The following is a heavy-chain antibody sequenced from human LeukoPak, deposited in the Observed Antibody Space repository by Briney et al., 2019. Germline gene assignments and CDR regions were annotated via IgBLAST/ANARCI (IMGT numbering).Heavy chain of an antibody. CDR1: GFTFSAYG. Sequence: PGRFLRLSCAASGFTFSAYGMHWVRQAPGKGLEWVAVISFDGSNKYYADSVKGRFTISRDNSKNTLYLQMNSLRAEDTAVYYCAKDRSGSYFDYWGQGTLVTVSS. CDR3: AKDRSGSYFDY. D-gene: IGHD1-26*01. V-gene: IGHV3-30*18. J-gene: IGHJ4*02. CDR2: ISFDGSNK.